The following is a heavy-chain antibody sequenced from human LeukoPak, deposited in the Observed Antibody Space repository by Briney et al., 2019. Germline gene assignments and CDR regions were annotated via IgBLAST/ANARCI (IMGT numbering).Heavy chain of an antibody. CDR2: IYTSGST. CDR1: GGSISSYY. J-gene: IGHJ5*02. CDR3: ARAVYCSSTSCQGHWFDP. V-gene: IGHV4-4*07. D-gene: IGHD2-2*01. Sequence: SETLSLTCTVSGGSISSYYWSWIRQPAGKGLEWIGRIYTSGSTNYNPSLKSRVTMSVDTSKNQFSLKLSSVTAADTAVYYCARAVYCSSTSCQGHWFDPWGQGTLVTVSS.